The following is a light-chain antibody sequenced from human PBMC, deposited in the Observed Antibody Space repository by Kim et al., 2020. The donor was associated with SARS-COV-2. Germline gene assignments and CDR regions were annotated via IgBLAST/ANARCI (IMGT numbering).Light chain of an antibody. Sequence: QPVLTQPPSASASLGASVTLTCTLSSGYSNYKVDWYQQRPGKGPRFVMRVGTGGIVGSKGDGIPDRFSVLGSGLNRYLIIKNIQEEDESDYHCGADPGSGSNIVRVFGGGTQLTVL. J-gene: IGLJ3*02. CDR1: SGYSNYK. CDR3: GADPGSGSNIVRV. CDR2: VGTGGIVG. V-gene: IGLV9-49*01.